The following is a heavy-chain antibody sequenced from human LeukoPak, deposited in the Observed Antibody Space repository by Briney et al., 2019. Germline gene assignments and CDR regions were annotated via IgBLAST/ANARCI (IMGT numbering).Heavy chain of an antibody. J-gene: IGHJ4*02. Sequence: GGSLRLSCVASGFTFSSFAMSWVRQAPGKGLEWVSTVGHSFGTTFYADSVKGRFTISRDNSKNTLYLQMNSLRAEDTAVYYCAKAPAGWGPLDYWGQGTLVTVSS. CDR3: AKAPAGWGPLDY. CDR2: VGHSFGTT. D-gene: IGHD6-19*01. V-gene: IGHV3-23*01. CDR1: GFTFSSFA.